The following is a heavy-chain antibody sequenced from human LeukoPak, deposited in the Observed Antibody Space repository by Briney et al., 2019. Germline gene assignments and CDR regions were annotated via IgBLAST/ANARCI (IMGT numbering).Heavy chain of an antibody. V-gene: IGHV3-43*02. CDR2: INADGGRT. J-gene: IGHJ6*02. CDR3: GTWAIYHGLDV. Sequence: GGSLRLSCVASGLTLDAYAMHWARQARGKGLEWVSHINADGGRTYYADSVKGRFTLSRNNSQNSLYLEMTSLRAEDSAFYYGGTWAIYHGLDVWGRGTTVTVSS. CDR1: GLTLDAYA. D-gene: IGHD1-26*01.